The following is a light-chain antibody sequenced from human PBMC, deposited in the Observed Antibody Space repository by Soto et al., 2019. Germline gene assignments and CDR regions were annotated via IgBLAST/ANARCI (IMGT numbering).Light chain of an antibody. V-gene: IGLV1-44*01. J-gene: IGLJ1*01. CDR1: SSSIGSNT. Sequence: QSVLTQPPSASGTPGQRVTISCSESSSSIGSNTVNWYQQIPGTAPKLLLYSNNQRPSGVPDRFSGSKSGTSASLAISGLQSEDEADYYCAAWDDSLNGYVFGIGTKVTVL. CDR2: SNN. CDR3: AAWDDSLNGYV.